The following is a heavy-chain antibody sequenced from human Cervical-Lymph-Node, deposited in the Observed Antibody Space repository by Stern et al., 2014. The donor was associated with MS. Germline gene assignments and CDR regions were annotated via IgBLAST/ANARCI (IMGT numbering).Heavy chain of an antibody. CDR2: IWYDGSNT. CDR3: AREGGNTAEYFQH. J-gene: IGHJ1*01. CDR1: GFTFSSSG. Sequence: VQLVESGAGVVQPGRSLRLSCAASGFTFSSSGMHWVRQAPGKGLEWMAIIWYDGSNTYYADSVKGRFTISRDNSKNTLYLQMNSLRAEDTAVYYCAREGGNTAEYFQHWGQGTLVTVSS. V-gene: IGHV3-33*01. D-gene: IGHD4-23*01.